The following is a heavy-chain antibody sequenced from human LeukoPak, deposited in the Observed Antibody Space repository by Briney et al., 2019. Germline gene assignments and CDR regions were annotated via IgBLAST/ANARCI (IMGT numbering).Heavy chain of an antibody. CDR1: GGSISSGSYY. V-gene: IGHV4-61*02. CDR2: IYTSGST. Sequence: SQTLSLTCTVSGGSISSGSYYWRWIRQPAGTGLEWIGRIYTSGSTNYNPSLKSRVTISVDTSKNQFSLKLSSVTAADTAVYYCARDRRVGYCSSTSCYKGWFDPWGQGTLVTVSS. CDR3: ARDRRVGYCSSTSCYKGWFDP. J-gene: IGHJ5*02. D-gene: IGHD2-2*02.